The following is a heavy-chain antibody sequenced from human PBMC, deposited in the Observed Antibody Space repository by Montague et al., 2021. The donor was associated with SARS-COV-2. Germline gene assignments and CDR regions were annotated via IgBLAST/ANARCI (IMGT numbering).Heavy chain of an antibody. Sequence: VKPTQTLTLTCTFSGFSLSTSGVGVGWIRQPPGKAPEWLALIYWDDDKRYSPSLKSRLTITKDTSKNQVVLTMTNMDPVDTATYYCAHRRPLWGYFDYWGQGTLVTVSS. J-gene: IGHJ4*02. CDR2: IYWDDDK. V-gene: IGHV2-5*02. CDR3: AHRRPLWGYFDY. CDR1: GFSLSTSGVG. D-gene: IGHD7-27*01.